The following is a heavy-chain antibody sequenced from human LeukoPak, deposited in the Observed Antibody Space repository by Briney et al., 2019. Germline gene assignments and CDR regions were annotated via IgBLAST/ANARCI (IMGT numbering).Heavy chain of an antibody. CDR1: GGTFSSYA. Sequence: SVKVSCKASGGTFSSYAISWVRQAPRQGLEWMGRIISIFGTANYAQKFQGRVTITTDESTSTAYMELSSLRSEDTAVYYCARAPRGMIWGSEYFQHWGQGTLVTVSS. V-gene: IGHV1-69*05. D-gene: IGHD3-16*01. CDR3: ARAPRGMIWGSEYFQH. J-gene: IGHJ1*01. CDR2: IISIFGTA.